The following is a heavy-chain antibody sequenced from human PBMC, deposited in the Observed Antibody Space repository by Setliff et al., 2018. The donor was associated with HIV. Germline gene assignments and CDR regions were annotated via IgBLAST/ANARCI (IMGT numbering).Heavy chain of an antibody. J-gene: IGHJ3*02. D-gene: IGHD6-19*01. CDR2: ISGFNGNT. Sequence: ASVKVSCKASGCSFARYGLSWVRQAPGQGLEWMGWISGFNGNTKYAQSFQDRVAMTTETATSTAYMEMRSLRSDDTAVYFCARVPYRSAWFSGGHDAFDIWGQGTVVTVSS. V-gene: IGHV1-18*01. CDR1: GCSFARYG. CDR3: ARVPYRSAWFSGGHDAFDI.